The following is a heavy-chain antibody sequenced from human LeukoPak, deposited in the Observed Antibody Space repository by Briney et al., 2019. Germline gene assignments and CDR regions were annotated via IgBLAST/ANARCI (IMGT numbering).Heavy chain of an antibody. CDR3: ARKDNILTGYYDY. D-gene: IGHD3-9*01. J-gene: IGHJ4*02. CDR1: GGSISSYY. CDR2: IYYSGST. V-gene: IGHV4-59*04. Sequence: SETLSLTCTVSGGSISSYYWSWTGQPPGKGLEWIGYIYYSGSTYYNPSLKSRVTISVDTSKNQFSLKLSSVTAADTAVYYCARKDNILTGYYDYWGQGTLVTVSS.